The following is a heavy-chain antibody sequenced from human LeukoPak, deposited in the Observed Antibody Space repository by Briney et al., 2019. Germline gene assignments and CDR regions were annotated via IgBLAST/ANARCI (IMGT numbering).Heavy chain of an antibody. Sequence: GGSLRLSCAASGFTVSSNYMSWVRQAPGKGLEWVAYISSSGNSTHYADSVKGRFTISRDNYKDTLDLQMNSLKAEDTAIYYCAKDVRPGGGGMDVWGQGTTVTVSS. V-gene: IGHV3-11*03. CDR2: ISSSGNST. D-gene: IGHD3-10*02. CDR1: GFTVSSNY. CDR3: AKDVRPGGGGMDV. J-gene: IGHJ6*02.